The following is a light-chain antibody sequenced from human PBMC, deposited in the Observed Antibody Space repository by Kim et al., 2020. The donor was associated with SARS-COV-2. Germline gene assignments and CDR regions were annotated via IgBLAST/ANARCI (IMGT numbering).Light chain of an antibody. CDR1: HPVRNNY. CDR2: GAS. Sequence: PGESATLSCRASHPVRNNYLACYQQNPGQAPRLLIYGASSRPPAIPSRFSGSGSGTDFILTITRLEPEDFAVYYCQQYGSSPAITFGQGTRLEIK. J-gene: IGKJ5*01. CDR3: QQYGSSPAIT. V-gene: IGKV3-20*01.